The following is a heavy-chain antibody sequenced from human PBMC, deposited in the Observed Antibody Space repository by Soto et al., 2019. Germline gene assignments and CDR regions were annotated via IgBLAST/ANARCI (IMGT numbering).Heavy chain of an antibody. CDR1: GGSFSGYY. Sequence: PSETLSLTCAVYGGSFSGYYWSWIRQPPGKGLGWIGEINHSGSTNYNPSLKSRVTISVDTSKNQFSLKLSSVTAADTAVYYCARGTPYCTNGVCYMGSYYYYGMDVWRQGTTVTVSS. J-gene: IGHJ6*02. D-gene: IGHD2-8*01. CDR3: ARGTPYCTNGVCYMGSYYYYGMDV. V-gene: IGHV4-34*01. CDR2: INHSGST.